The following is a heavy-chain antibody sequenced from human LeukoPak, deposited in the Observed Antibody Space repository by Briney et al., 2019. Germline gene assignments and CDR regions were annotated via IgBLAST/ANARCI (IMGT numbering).Heavy chain of an antibody. V-gene: IGHV3-7*01. CDR3: ARSNHGPDY. CDR1: GFSFSSHW. CDR2: INTDGSEK. D-gene: IGHD1-14*01. J-gene: IGHJ4*02. Sequence: GGSLRLSCSASGFSFSSHWMTWVRQTPGKGLEWVAIINTDGSEKNYVDSVRGRFTISRDNAKNSLYLQMNSLRAEDTAVYYCARSNHGPDYWGQGTLVTVSS.